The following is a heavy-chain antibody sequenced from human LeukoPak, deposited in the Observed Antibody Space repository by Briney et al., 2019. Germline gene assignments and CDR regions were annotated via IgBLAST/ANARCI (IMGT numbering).Heavy chain of an antibody. CDR1: GFNFGSYA. V-gene: IGHV3-23*01. Sequence: PGGSLRLTCAASGFNFGSYAMSWVRQTPGKGLEWVSIILGSGAGTYYAESVEGRFTISRDNSKNTLYLQMISLRAEDTAVYYCAKDRRDRSGWYATDYWGQGTLVTVSS. J-gene: IGHJ4*02. D-gene: IGHD6-19*01. CDR2: ILGSGAGT. CDR3: AKDRRDRSGWYATDY.